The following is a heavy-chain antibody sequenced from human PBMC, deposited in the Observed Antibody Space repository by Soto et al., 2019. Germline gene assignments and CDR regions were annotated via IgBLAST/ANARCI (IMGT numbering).Heavy chain of an antibody. CDR1: GFSLSSDGVG. Sequence: QITLKESGPTVVKPTQTLTLTCTFSGFSLSSDGVGVGWIRQPPGKAPEWLALIYWDDYTRYSPSLKTRLTITKDTPKNQVVLRMTNMDPVDTATYYCAHSSLHYKKWFDPWGQGTLVIVSS. V-gene: IGHV2-5*02. J-gene: IGHJ5*02. CDR2: IYWDDYT. D-gene: IGHD4-4*01. CDR3: AHSSLHYKKWFDP.